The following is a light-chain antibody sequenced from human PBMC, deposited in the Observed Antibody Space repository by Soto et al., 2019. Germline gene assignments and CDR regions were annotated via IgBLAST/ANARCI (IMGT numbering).Light chain of an antibody. Sequence: EIVMTQSPLSLTVTPGEPASISCKSSQSLLHSNGNTFLDWYMQKPGQSPQLLIYLGSRRAPGAPDRVAGSGSGTHFTLRISTEEADDAGIYYCMQALQTPRTFGQGTKLEL. V-gene: IGKV2-28*01. CDR3: MQALQTPRT. CDR2: LGS. J-gene: IGKJ1*01. CDR1: QSLLHSNGNTF.